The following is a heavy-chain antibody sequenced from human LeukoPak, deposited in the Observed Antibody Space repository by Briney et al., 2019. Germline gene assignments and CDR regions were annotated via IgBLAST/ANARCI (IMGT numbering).Heavy chain of an antibody. J-gene: IGHJ3*02. V-gene: IGHV4-59*12. CDR1: GGSISSYY. Sequence: SETLSLTCTVSGGSISSYYWSWIRQPPGKGLEWIGYIYYSGSTNYNPSLKSRVTISVDTSKNQFSLKLSSVTAADTAVYYCARLASLTYYYGSGNAFDIWGQGTMVTVSS. CDR2: IYYSGST. CDR3: ARLASLTYYYGSGNAFDI. D-gene: IGHD3-10*01.